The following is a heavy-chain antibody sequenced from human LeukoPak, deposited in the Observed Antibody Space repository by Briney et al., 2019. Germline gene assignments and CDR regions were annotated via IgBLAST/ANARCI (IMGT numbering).Heavy chain of an antibody. J-gene: IGHJ6*03. Sequence: SETLSLTCSVSSYSIPVGYYWGWIRQSPGKGLDWIGSINLSGHTYYNPSLKSRVTISVDTSKNQFSLKLSSVTAADTAVYYCARGRNSHHYYYYYYMDVWGKGTTVTVSS. D-gene: IGHD4-11*01. CDR3: ARGRNSHHYYYYYYMDV. CDR1: SYSIPVGYY. CDR2: INLSGHT. V-gene: IGHV4-38-2*02.